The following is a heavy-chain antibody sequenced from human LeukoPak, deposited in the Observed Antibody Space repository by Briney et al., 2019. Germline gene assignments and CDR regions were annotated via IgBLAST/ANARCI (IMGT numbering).Heavy chain of an antibody. Sequence: GGSLRLSCAASGFTFSSYSMNWVRQAPGKGLEWVSSISSSSSYIYSADSVKGRFTISRDNAKNSLYLQMNSLRAEDTAVYYCARDRQIVATTNYFDYWGQGTLVTVSS. CDR3: ARDRQIVATTNYFDY. CDR2: ISSSSSYI. CDR1: GFTFSSYS. V-gene: IGHV3-21*01. J-gene: IGHJ4*02. D-gene: IGHD5-12*01.